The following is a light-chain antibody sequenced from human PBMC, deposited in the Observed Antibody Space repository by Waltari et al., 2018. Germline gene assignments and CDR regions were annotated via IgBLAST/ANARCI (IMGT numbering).Light chain of an antibody. CDR3: QMYVRLPVT. V-gene: IGKV3-20*01. CDR1: QSVGRS. J-gene: IGKJ1*01. Sequence: IVLTQSPGTLSLSPGERGTLSCRASQSVGRSLCWYQPKHGQAPRLLIYDASTRATGTPDRFSGGGSGTDFSLTISRLEPEDFAVYYCQMYVRLPVTFGQGTKVEI. CDR2: DAS.